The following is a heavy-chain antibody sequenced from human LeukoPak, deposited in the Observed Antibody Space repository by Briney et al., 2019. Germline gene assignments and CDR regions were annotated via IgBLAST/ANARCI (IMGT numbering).Heavy chain of an antibody. CDR2: IYPGDSDT. D-gene: IGHD6-13*01. CDR1: GYSFTSYW. Sequence: GESLKISCKGSGYSFTSYWIGWVRQMPGKGLEWMWIIYPGDSDTRYSPSFQGQVTISADKSINTAYLQWSSLKASDTAMYYCARHRQDSSSWYQFDYWGQGTLVTVSS. CDR3: ARHRQDSSSWYQFDY. V-gene: IGHV5-51*01. J-gene: IGHJ4*02.